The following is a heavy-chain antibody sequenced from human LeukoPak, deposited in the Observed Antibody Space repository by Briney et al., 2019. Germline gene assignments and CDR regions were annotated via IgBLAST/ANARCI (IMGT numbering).Heavy chain of an antibody. D-gene: IGHD3-10*01. V-gene: IGHV4-61*02. J-gene: IGHJ5*02. CDR2: IYSSGST. Sequence: SETLSLTCTVSGGSISSGSYYWNCIRQPAGKGLEWIGRIYSSGSTNYIPSLKSRVTISVDTSKNQFSLKLSSVTAADTAVYYCAREGLNMVRGVIPKEAWGWFDPWGQGTLVTVSS. CDR3: AREGLNMVRGVIPKEAWGWFDP. CDR1: GGSISSGSYY.